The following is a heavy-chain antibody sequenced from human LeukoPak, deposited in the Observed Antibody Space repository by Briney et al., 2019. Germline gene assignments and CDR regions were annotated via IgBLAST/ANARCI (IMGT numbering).Heavy chain of an antibody. CDR1: GDTFSSYA. CDR2: IIPIFGIA. Sequence: ASVKVSCKASGDTFSSYAISWVRQAPGQGLEWMGRIIPIFGIANYAQKFQGRVTITADKSTSTAYMELSSLRSEDTAVYYCARGPIQLWLLGPSEGTNWFDPWGQGTLVTVSS. CDR3: ARGPIQLWLLGPSEGTNWFDP. J-gene: IGHJ5*02. V-gene: IGHV1-69*04. D-gene: IGHD5-18*01.